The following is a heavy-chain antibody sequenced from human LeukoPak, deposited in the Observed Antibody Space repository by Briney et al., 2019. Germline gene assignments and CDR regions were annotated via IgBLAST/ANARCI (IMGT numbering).Heavy chain of an antibody. D-gene: IGHD4-17*01. J-gene: IGHJ4*02. V-gene: IGHV3-23*01. CDR1: GFTFSSYA. CDR2: ISGSGGST. Sequence: GGSLRLSCAASGFTFSSYAMSWVSQAPGKGLEWVSAISGSGGSTTYADSVKGRFTISRDNAKKSLYLQMNSLRAEDTAFYYCARGTNYGDYVFGYWGQGTLVTVSS. CDR3: ARGTNYGDYVFGY.